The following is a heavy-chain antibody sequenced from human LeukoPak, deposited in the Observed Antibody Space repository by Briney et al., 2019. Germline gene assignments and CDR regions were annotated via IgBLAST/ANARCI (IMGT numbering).Heavy chain of an antibody. CDR1: GYTFTGYY. J-gene: IGHJ4*02. CDR3: ASHYYDYIWGSYRPFDY. D-gene: IGHD3-16*02. Sequence: ASVKVSCKASGYTFTGYYMHWVRQAPGQGLEWMGCINPNSGGTNYAQKFQGRVTMTRDTSISTAYMELSRLRSDDTAVYYCASHYYDYIWGSYRPFDYWGQGTLVTVSS. CDR2: INPNSGGT. V-gene: IGHV1-2*02.